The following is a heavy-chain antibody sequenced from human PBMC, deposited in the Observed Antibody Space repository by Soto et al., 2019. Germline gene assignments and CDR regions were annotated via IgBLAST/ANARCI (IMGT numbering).Heavy chain of an antibody. CDR1: GYSFTSYW. J-gene: IGHJ6*02. Sequence: GESLKISCKGSGYSFTSYWIGWVRQMPGKGLEWMGIIYPGDSDTRYSPSFQGQVTISADKSISTAYLQWSSLKASDTAMYYCARSADLTYYDFWSGSENYYYGMDVWGQGTTVTVSS. V-gene: IGHV5-51*01. CDR2: IYPGDSDT. D-gene: IGHD3-3*01. CDR3: ARSADLTYYDFWSGSENYYYGMDV.